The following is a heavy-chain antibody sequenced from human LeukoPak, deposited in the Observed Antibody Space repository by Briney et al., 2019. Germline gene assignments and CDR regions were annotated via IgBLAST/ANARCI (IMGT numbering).Heavy chain of an antibody. CDR1: GYTFTGYY. D-gene: IGHD2-15*01. J-gene: IGHJ3*02. Sequence: ASVKVSCKASGYTFTGYYMHWVRQAPGQGLEWMGWINPNSGGTNYAQRFQGRVTMTRDTSISTAYMELSRLRSDDTAVYYCARDERDIPRNDAFDIWGQGTMVTVSS. V-gene: IGHV1-2*02. CDR3: ARDERDIPRNDAFDI. CDR2: INPNSGGT.